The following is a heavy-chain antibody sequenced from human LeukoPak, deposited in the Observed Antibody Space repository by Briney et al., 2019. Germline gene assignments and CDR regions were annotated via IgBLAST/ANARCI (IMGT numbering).Heavy chain of an antibody. J-gene: IGHJ6*02. D-gene: IGHD3-10*01. CDR3: ARGRITMVRGVKRPDYYYYGMDV. V-gene: IGHV4-30-2*01. CDR1: GGSISSGGYY. Sequence: MPSQTLSLTCTVSGGSISSGGYYWSWIRQPPGKGLEWIGEINHSGSTNYNPSLKSRVTISVDTSKNQFSLKLSSVTAADTAVYYCARGRITMVRGVKRPDYYYYGMDVWGQGTTVTVSS. CDR2: INHSGST.